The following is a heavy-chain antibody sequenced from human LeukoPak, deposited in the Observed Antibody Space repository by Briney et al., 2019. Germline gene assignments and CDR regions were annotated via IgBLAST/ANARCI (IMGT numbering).Heavy chain of an antibody. J-gene: IGHJ5*02. Sequence: SETLSLTCTVSGGSISSSSYYWGWIRQPPGKGLEWIGSIYYSGSTYYNPSLKIRVTISVDTSKNQFSLKLSAVTAADTAVYYCARPRSTRSNWFDPGGQGTLVTVSS. CDR2: IYYSGST. D-gene: IGHD2-2*01. CDR3: ARPRSTRSNWFDP. CDR1: GGSISSSSYY. V-gene: IGHV4-39*01.